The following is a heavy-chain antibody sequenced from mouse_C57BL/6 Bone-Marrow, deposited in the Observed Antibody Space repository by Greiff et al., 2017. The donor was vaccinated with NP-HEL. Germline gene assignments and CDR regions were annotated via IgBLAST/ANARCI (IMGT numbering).Heavy chain of an antibody. J-gene: IGHJ2*01. D-gene: IGHD2-1*01. Sequence: EVMLVESGGGLVQPKGSLKLSCAASGFTFNTYAMHWVRQAPGKGLEWVARIRSKSSNYATYYADSVKDRFTISRDDSQSMLYLQMNNLKTEDTAMYYCVREGGPNYGNYAHFDYWGQGTTLTVSS. CDR1: GFTFNTYA. CDR3: VREGGPNYGNYAHFDY. CDR2: IRSKSSNYAT. V-gene: IGHV10-3*01.